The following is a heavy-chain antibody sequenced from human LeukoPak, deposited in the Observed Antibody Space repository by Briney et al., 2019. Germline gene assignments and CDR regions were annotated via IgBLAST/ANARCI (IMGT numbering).Heavy chain of an antibody. V-gene: IGHV1-2*02. CDR3: ARVAQGCSNGVCYTYTWFDP. CDR1: GYTFTGYY. D-gene: IGHD2-8*01. Sequence: ASVKVSCKASGYTFTGYYMHWVRQAPGQGLEWMGWINPNSGDTNYAQKFQGRVTMTRDTSISTAHMELSRLRSDDTAVYFCARVAQGCSNGVCYTYTWFDPWGQGTLVTVSS. CDR2: INPNSGDT. J-gene: IGHJ5*02.